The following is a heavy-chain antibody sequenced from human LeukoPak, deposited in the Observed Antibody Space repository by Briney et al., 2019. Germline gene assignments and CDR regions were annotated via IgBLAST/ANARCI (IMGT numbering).Heavy chain of an antibody. J-gene: IGHJ4*02. Sequence: GGSLRLSCAASGFTVSSNYMSWVRQAPGKGLEGVSIFYSGGSTYYSDSVKGRFTISRDNSKNTLYLQMNSLRAEDTAVYYCARDTFLGRSSYSDSWGQGTLVTVSS. CDR1: GFTVSSNY. CDR3: ARDTFLGRSSYSDS. CDR2: FYSGGST. V-gene: IGHV3-53*01. D-gene: IGHD2/OR15-2a*01.